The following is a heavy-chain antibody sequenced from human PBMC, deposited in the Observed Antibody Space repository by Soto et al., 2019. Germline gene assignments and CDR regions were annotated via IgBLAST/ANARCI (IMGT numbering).Heavy chain of an antibody. CDR3: ARDRERVTVNGGIALGAMEV. Sequence: GSLRLSCAASGFTFNYYWMTWVRQAPGKGLEWVANVKPDGSATFYADSLKGRFTISRDNAKNSVSLQMDSLRADDTAVYYCARDRERVTVNGGIALGAMEVWGHGTTVTVSS. CDR2: VKPDGSAT. CDR1: GFTFNYYW. J-gene: IGHJ6*02. D-gene: IGHD3-22*01. V-gene: IGHV3-7*03.